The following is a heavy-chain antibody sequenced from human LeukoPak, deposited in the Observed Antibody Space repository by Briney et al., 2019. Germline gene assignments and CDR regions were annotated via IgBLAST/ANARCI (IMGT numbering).Heavy chain of an antibody. Sequence: GRSLRLSCAASGFTFDDYAMHWVRQAPGKGLEWVSGISWNSGSIGYADSVKGRFTISRDNAKNSLYLQMNSLRAEDTALYYCAKEGFDYWGHGTLVTVSS. V-gene: IGHV3-9*01. CDR3: AKEGFDY. CDR1: GFTFDDYA. J-gene: IGHJ4*01. CDR2: ISWNSGSI.